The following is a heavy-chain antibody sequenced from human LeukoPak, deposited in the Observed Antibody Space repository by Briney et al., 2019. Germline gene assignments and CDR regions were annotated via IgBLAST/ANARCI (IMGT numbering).Heavy chain of an antibody. CDR1: GFIFSQYS. CDR3: ARDAGNSGYGCDL. CDR2: IRSSSET. V-gene: IGHV3-48*01. D-gene: IGHD5-12*01. Sequence: GGTLRLSCAASGFIFSQYSMNWVRQAPGKGLEWVSHIRSSSETYYADSVKGRFTISRDNARNSLYLQMNNLRGEDTAIYYCARDAGNSGYGCDLWGQGTLVTVSS. J-gene: IGHJ5*02.